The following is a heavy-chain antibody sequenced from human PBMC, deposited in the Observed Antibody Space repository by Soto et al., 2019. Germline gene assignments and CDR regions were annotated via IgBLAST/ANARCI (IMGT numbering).Heavy chain of an antibody. CDR3: SCISTYRYYYSIDV. Sequence: SETLSITCTVSGGSISSSSYYWGWIRQPPGKGLEWIGSIYYSGSTYYNPSLKSRVTISVDTSKNQFSLKLSSVTAADTAVYYCSCISTYRYYYSIDVWGQGTTVSVSS. CDR1: GGSISSSSYY. D-gene: IGHD2-15*01. J-gene: IGHJ6*02. V-gene: IGHV4-39*01. CDR2: IYYSGST.